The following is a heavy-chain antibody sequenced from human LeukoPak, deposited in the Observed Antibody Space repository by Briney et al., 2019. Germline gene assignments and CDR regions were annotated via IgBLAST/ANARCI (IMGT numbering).Heavy chain of an antibody. Sequence: PGGSLRLSCAASGFTFSSYGMSWVRQAPGKGLEWVSAISGSGGSTYYADSVKGRFTISRDNAKNSLYLQMNSLRAEDTAVYYCARRHIAVAGPFDYWGQGTLVTVSS. CDR2: ISGSGGST. D-gene: IGHD6-19*01. CDR3: ARRHIAVAGPFDY. V-gene: IGHV3-23*01. J-gene: IGHJ4*02. CDR1: GFTFSSYG.